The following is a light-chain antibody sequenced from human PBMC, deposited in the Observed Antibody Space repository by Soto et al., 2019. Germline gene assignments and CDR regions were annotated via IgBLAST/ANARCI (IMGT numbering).Light chain of an antibody. J-gene: IGLJ1*01. CDR1: SSDVGGYKY. CDR3: CSYAGSNNYV. CDR2: EVS. Sequence: QSALTQPPSASGSPGQSVTISCTGTSSDVGGYKYVSWFQQHPGKAPKLMICEVSKRPSGVPDRFSGSRSGNTASLTVSGLQAEDEADYYCCSYAGSNNYVFGTGTKLT. V-gene: IGLV2-8*01.